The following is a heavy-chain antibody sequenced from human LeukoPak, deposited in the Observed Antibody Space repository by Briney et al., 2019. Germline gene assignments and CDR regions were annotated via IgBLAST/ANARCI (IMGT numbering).Heavy chain of an antibody. V-gene: IGHV5-51*01. CDR2: IYPGDSDT. Sequence: GESLKISCEVSGDSFTTYWIGWVRQMPGKGLEWMGIIYPGDSDTRYSPSFQGQVTISADRSISTAYLQWSSLKASDTAMYYCARGFYGGYYYYYYMDVWGKGTTVTVSS. CDR1: GDSFTTYW. CDR3: ARGFYGGYYYYYYMDV. J-gene: IGHJ6*03. D-gene: IGHD4/OR15-4a*01.